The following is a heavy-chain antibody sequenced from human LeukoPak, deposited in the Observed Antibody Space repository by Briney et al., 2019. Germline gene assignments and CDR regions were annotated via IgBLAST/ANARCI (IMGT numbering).Heavy chain of an antibody. CDR1: GGSISSSSYY. V-gene: IGHV4-39*07. CDR3: ARDSSGYYHPIGY. J-gene: IGHJ4*02. CDR2: IYYSGST. D-gene: IGHD3-22*01. Sequence: PSETLSLTCTVSGGSISSSSYYWGWIRQPPGTGLEWIGSIYYSGSTYYNPSLKSRVTISVDTSKNQFSLKLSSVTAADTAVYYCARDSSGYYHPIGYWGQGTLVTVSS.